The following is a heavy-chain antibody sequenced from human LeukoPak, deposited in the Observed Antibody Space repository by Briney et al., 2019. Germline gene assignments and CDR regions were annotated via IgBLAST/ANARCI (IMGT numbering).Heavy chain of an antibody. CDR1: GYTFTSYG. CDR2: ISAYNGNT. D-gene: IGHD6-13*01. V-gene: IGHV1-18*01. J-gene: IGHJ6*03. Sequence: WASVKVSCKASGYTFTSYGISWVRQAPGQGLEWMGWISAYNGNTNYAQKLQGRVTMTTDTSTSTAYMELRSLRSEDTAVYYRARGPYIAALGYYYYYYMDVWGKGTTVTVSS. CDR3: ARGPYIAALGYYYYYYMDV.